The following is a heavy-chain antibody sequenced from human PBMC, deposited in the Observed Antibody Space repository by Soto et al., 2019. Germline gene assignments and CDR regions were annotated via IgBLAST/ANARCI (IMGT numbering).Heavy chain of an antibody. CDR3: AHRRVDTRGDYPTAFDD. Sequence: QITLKESGPTLVKPTQTLTLTCTFSGFSLSTSGVGVGWIRQPPGKALEWLALIYWDDDRRYSPSLRGRLIIPRDNAKKQVVLKVTNRDPVDTATYYCAHRRVDTRGDYPTAFDDWGQGTLVTVSS. V-gene: IGHV2-5*02. CDR1: GFSLSTSGVG. D-gene: IGHD3-22*01. CDR2: IYWDDDR. J-gene: IGHJ4*02.